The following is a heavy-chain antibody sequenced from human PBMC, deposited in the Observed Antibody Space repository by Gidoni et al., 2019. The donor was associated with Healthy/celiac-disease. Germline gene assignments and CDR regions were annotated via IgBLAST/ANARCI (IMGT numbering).Heavy chain of an antibody. D-gene: IGHD5-18*01. CDR1: GGSISSGSYY. Sequence: QLQVQESGPGLVKPSETLSLPCRVSGGSISSGSYYWGWIRQPPGKGLEWIGSIYYSGSTYYNPSLKSRVTISVDTSKSQISLKLSSVTAADTAVYYCARHRDTIMVDFDYWGQGTLVTVSS. V-gene: IGHV4-39*01. J-gene: IGHJ4*02. CDR2: IYYSGST. CDR3: ARHRDTIMVDFDY.